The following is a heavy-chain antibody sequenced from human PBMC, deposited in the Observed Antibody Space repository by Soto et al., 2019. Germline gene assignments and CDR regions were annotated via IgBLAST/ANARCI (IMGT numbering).Heavy chain of an antibody. CDR3: ARETYGDYVGYFDP. CDR1: GGSINSYY. Sequence: SETLSLTCTVSGGSINSYYWSWIRQPPGKGLEWIGYIYYSGSTNYNPSLKSRATISVDTSKNQFTLKLSSVTAADTAVYYCARETYGDYVGYFDPWGQGTLVTVSS. V-gene: IGHV4-59*01. D-gene: IGHD4-17*01. J-gene: IGHJ5*02. CDR2: IYYSGST.